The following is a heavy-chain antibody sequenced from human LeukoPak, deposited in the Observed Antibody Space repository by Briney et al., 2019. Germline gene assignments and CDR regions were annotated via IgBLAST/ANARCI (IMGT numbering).Heavy chain of an antibody. J-gene: IGHJ5*02. CDR3: AKAREWFGESNSWFDH. CDR2: IDGNGIST. V-gene: IGHV3-23*01. Sequence: KPGGSLRLSCAASRFTFNNYAMTWVRQAPGKGLEWVSAIDGNGISTYYADSVKGRFSISRDNSKNALYLQMNSLRAEDTAVYYCAKAREWFGESNSWFDHWGQGTLVTVSS. D-gene: IGHD3-10*01. CDR1: RFTFNNYA.